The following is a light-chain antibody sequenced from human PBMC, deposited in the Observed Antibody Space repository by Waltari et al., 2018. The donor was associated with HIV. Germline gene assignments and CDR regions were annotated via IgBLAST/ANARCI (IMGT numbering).Light chain of an antibody. J-gene: IGLJ2*01. CDR2: GNS. Sequence: QSVLTQPPSVSGAPGPRVTISCTGSSSNIGAGYDVHWYPQLPGTAPKLLIYGNSNRPSGVPDRFSGSKSGTSASLAITGLQAEDEADYYCQSYDSSLSGPVVFGGGTKLTVL. CDR1: SSNIGAGYD. CDR3: QSYDSSLSGPVV. V-gene: IGLV1-40*01.